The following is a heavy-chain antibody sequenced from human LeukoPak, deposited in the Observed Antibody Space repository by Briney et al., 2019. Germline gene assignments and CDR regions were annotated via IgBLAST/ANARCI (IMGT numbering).Heavy chain of an antibody. CDR1: GFTFSNYV. D-gene: IGHD4-17*01. CDR2: ISGSGGST. V-gene: IGHV3-23*01. J-gene: IGHJ4*02. CDR3: AKDGYGVLDY. Sequence: GGSLRLSCAASGFTFSNYVMSWVRQAPGKGLEWVSDISGSGGSTHYADSVKGRFTISRENSQNTLYLQMNSLRAEDTAVYYRAKDGYGVLDYWGQGTLVTVSS.